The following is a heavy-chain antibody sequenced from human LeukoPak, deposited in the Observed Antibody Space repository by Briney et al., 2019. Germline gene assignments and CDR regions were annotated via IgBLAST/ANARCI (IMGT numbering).Heavy chain of an antibody. Sequence: SETLSLTCTVSGGSISSGSYSWNWIRQPAGKGLEWIGRIYTSGSTSYNPSLKSRVTISVDTSKNQFSLKLSSVTAADTAVYYCARDQADYYDTSGYSHWGQGTLVTVSS. D-gene: IGHD3-22*01. J-gene: IGHJ4*02. CDR1: GGSISSGSYS. V-gene: IGHV4-61*02. CDR2: IYTSGST. CDR3: ARDQADYYDTSGYSH.